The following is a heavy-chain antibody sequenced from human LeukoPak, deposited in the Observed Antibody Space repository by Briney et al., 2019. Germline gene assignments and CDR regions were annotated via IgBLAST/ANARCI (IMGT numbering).Heavy chain of an antibody. CDR3: AKDVRFLEWSGTFDI. V-gene: IGHV3-53*05. CDR2: IYSDDNT. D-gene: IGHD3-3*01. J-gene: IGHJ3*02. CDR1: GFTVRSYF. Sequence: QPGGSLRLSCAASGFTVRSYFMSWVRQAPGKGLEWVSVIYSDDNTYYADSVKGRFTISRDNSKNTLYLQMNSLRAEDTAVYYCAKDVRFLEWSGTFDIWGQGTMVTVSS.